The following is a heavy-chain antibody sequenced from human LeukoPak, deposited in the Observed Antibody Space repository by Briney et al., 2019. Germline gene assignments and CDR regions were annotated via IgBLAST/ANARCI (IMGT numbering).Heavy chain of an antibody. CDR1: GFTFSGYS. J-gene: IGHJ4*02. D-gene: IGHD6-19*01. V-gene: IGHV3-21*01. CDR2: ISSGSSYI. CDR3: ARDLSSGWYPGYFDY. Sequence: GGSLRLSCAASGFTFSGYSMNWVRQAPGKGLEWVSSISSGSSYIYYADSVKGRYTISRDNAKNSLYLQMNSLRAEDTAVYYCARDLSSGWYPGYFDYWGQGTLVTVSS.